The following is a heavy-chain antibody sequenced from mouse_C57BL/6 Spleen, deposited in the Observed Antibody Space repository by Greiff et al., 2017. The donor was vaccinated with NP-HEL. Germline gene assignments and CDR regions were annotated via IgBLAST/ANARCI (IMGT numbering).Heavy chain of an antibody. Sequence: VQLQQSGPELVKPGASVKISCKASGYAFSSSWMNWVKQRPGKGLEWIGRIYPGDGDTNYNGKFKGKATLTADKSSSTAYMQLSSLTSEDSAVYFCAKPLLTGTDYAMDYWGQGTSVTVSS. V-gene: IGHV1-82*01. CDR3: AKPLLTGTDYAMDY. CDR2: IYPGDGDT. J-gene: IGHJ4*01. D-gene: IGHD4-1*01. CDR1: GYAFSSSW.